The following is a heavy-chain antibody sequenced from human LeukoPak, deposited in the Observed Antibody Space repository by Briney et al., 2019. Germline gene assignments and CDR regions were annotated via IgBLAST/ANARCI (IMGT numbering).Heavy chain of an antibody. CDR3: ARYSRGAAGVDY. D-gene: IGHD6-13*01. CDR2: IYYSGST. CDR1: GGSISSYY. J-gene: IGHJ4*02. V-gene: IGHV4-30-4*01. Sequence: SETLSLTCTVSGGSISSYYWSWIRQPPGKGLEWIGYIYYSGSTYYNPSLKSRVTISVDTSKNQFSLKLSSVTAADTAVYYCARYSRGAAGVDYWGQGTLVTVSS.